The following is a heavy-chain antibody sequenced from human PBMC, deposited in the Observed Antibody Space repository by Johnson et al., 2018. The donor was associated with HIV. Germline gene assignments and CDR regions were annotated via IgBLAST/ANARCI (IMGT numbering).Heavy chain of an antibody. D-gene: IGHD6-13*01. CDR1: GFTFSSYA. J-gene: IGHJ3*02. V-gene: IGHV3-7*03. CDR2: IKQDGTDK. CDR3: ARARGPLYSSSWSGAFDI. Sequence: VQLVESGGGVVQPGRSPRLSCAASGFTFSSYAMHWVRQAPGKGLEWVADIKQDGTDKYYLDYVKGRFTISRDNAKQSLYLQMNNQRAEDTSLYYCARARGPLYSSSWSGAFDIWGQGTMVTVSS.